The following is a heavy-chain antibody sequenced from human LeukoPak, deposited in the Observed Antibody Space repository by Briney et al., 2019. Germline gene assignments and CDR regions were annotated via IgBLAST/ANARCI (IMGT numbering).Heavy chain of an antibody. CDR2: ISAYNGNT. J-gene: IGHJ4*02. CDR3: ARRQGTTLNFDY. D-gene: IGHD1-1*01. CDR1: GYXFTSYG. V-gene: IGHV1-18*01. Sequence: ASVKVSCKASGYXFTSYGISWARQAPGQGLEWMGWISAYNGNTNYAQKLQGRVTMTTDTSTSTAYMELRSLRSDDTAVYYCARRQGTTLNFDYWGQGTLVTVSS.